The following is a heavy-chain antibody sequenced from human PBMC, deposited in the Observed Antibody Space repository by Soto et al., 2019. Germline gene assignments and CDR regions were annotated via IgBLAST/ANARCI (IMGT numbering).Heavy chain of an antibody. J-gene: IGHJ4*02. Sequence: SVKVSCKASGGTFSSYAISWVRQAPGQGLEWMGGIIPIFGTADYAQKFQGRVTITADESTSTGNMELSSLRSEDTAVYYCASHYDSSGYYYPNPDYWGQGTLVTVSS. CDR1: GGTFSSYA. CDR2: IIPIFGTA. CDR3: ASHYDSSGYYYPNPDY. V-gene: IGHV1-69*13. D-gene: IGHD3-22*01.